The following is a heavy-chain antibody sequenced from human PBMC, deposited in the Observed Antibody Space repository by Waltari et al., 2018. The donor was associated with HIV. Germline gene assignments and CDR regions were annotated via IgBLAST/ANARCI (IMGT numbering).Heavy chain of an antibody. Sequence: QLQLQESGPGLVKPSETLSLTCTVSGGSISSSSYYWGWIRQPPGKGLEWIGSIYYSGSTYYNPSLKSRVTISVDTSKNQFSLKLSSVTAADTAVYYCATSHQVSGSYSPGHFDIWGQGTMVTVSS. D-gene: IGHD1-26*01. CDR3: ATSHQVSGSYSPGHFDI. J-gene: IGHJ3*02. V-gene: IGHV4-39*01. CDR1: GGSISSSSYY. CDR2: IYYSGST.